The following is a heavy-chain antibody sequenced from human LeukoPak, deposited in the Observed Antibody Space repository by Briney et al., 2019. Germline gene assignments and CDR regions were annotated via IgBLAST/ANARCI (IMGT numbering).Heavy chain of an antibody. J-gene: IGHJ5*02. CDR1: GFTFSSYA. V-gene: IGHV3-30-3*01. Sequence: GGSLRLSCAASGFTFSSYAMHWVRQAPGKGLEWVAVISYDGSNKYYADSVKGRFTISRDNSKNTLYLQMNSLRAADTAVYYCASGGDSSWGQGTLVTVSS. CDR2: ISYDGSNK. CDR3: ASGGDSS. D-gene: IGHD5-18*01.